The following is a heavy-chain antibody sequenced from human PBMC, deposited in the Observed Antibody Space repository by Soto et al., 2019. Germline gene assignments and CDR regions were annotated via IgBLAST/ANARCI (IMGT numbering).Heavy chain of an antibody. CDR1: GFTFDDYA. J-gene: IGHJ6*02. Sequence: PGGSLRLSCAASGFTFDDYAMHWVRQAPGKGLEWVSGISWNSGSIGYADSVKGRFTISRDNAKNSLYLQMNCLRAEDTALYYCAKDIGSNYDHYYGMDVWGQGTTVTVSS. V-gene: IGHV3-9*01. CDR2: ISWNSGSI. CDR3: AKDIGSNYDHYYGMDV.